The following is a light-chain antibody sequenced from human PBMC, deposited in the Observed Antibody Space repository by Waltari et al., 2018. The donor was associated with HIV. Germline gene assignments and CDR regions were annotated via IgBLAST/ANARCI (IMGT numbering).Light chain of an antibody. CDR2: GAS. CDR3: QQYNDWPLT. V-gene: IGKV3-15*01. Sequence: EIVMTQSPASLSVSPGERATLSCRASQNVIRNLAWYQQKPGQVSRLLIYGASTRAPGIPARFSGSGSGTEFTLTISSLQSEDFAVYFCQQYNDWPLTFGGGTKVEI. J-gene: IGKJ4*01. CDR1: QNVIRN.